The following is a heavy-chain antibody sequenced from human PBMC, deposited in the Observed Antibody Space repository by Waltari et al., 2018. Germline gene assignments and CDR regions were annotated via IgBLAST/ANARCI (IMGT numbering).Heavy chain of an antibody. CDR1: GYTLTELS. CDR2: FDPENVEK. Sequence: QVQLVQSGAEVKKPGASVKVSCKVSGYTLTELSMHWVRQDPGKGLEWMGGFDPENVEKIYAKKFQGIVTMTEDTSTDTAYMELSSLRSEDTAVYYCATVDVVVPAAMRIRGWFDPWGQGTLVTVSS. V-gene: IGHV1-24*01. J-gene: IGHJ5*02. CDR3: ATVDVVVPAAMRIRGWFDP. D-gene: IGHD2-2*01.